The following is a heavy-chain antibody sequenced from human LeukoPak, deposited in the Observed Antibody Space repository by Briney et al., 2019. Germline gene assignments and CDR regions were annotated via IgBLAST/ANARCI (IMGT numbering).Heavy chain of an antibody. CDR3: ARERFGMIVVVTDAFDI. V-gene: IGHV1-69*04. CDR2: IIPILGIA. CDR1: GGTFSSYA. J-gene: IGHJ3*02. D-gene: IGHD3-22*01. Sequence: PGASVKVSCKASGGTFSSYAISWVRQAPGQGLEWMGRIIPILGIANYAQKFQGRVTITADKSTSTAYMELSSLRSEDTAVYYCARERFGMIVVVTDAFDIWGQGTMVTVSS.